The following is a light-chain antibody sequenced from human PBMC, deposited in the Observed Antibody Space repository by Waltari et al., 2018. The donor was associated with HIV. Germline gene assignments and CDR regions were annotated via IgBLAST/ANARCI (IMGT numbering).Light chain of an antibody. V-gene: IGKV1-33*01. CDR1: QDIRKF. J-gene: IGKJ4*01. CDR2: DAS. CDR3: QQFGSLPVT. Sequence: DNQMTQSPSSLSASVGDRVTITCQASQDIRKFLNWYQQKPGKAPKLLIYDASILDAGVSSRFSGSGSGTDFTFTIGSLQADDIATYYCQQFGSLPVTFGGGTKVEI.